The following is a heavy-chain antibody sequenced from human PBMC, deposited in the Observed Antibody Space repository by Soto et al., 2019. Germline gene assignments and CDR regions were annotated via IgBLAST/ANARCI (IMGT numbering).Heavy chain of an antibody. V-gene: IGHV4-34*01. D-gene: IGHD3-10*01. CDR3: ARTVRGVNYYYYGMDV. Sequence: SETLSLTCAVSCGSFSGYYWSWIRQPPGKGLEWIGEINHSGSTNYNPSLKSRVTISVDTSKNQFSLKLSSVTAADTAVYYCARTVRGVNYYYYGMDVWGQGTTVTVSS. J-gene: IGHJ6*02. CDR1: CGSFSGYY. CDR2: INHSGST.